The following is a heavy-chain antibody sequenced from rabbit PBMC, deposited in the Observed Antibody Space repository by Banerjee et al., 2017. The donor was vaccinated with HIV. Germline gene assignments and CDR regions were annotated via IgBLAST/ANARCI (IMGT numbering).Heavy chain of an antibody. Sequence: QQLVESGGGLVKPGASLTLTCTASGFSFSRGYNMCWVRQAPGKGLEWIACIGVGESGTSYASWAKGRFTISKTSSTTVTLQMTSLTAADTATYSCARTDDSSGWTRLDLWGQGTLVTVS. CDR3: ARTDDSSGWTRLDL. D-gene: IGHD4-1*01. CDR1: GFSFSRGYN. CDR2: IGVGESGT. J-gene: IGHJ3*01. V-gene: IGHV1S40*01.